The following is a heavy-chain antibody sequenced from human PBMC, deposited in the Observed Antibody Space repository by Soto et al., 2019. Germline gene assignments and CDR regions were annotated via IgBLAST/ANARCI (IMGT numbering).Heavy chain of an antibody. D-gene: IGHD3-3*01. J-gene: IGHJ6*03. CDR2: IKQDGSEK. V-gene: IGHV3-7*01. Sequence: VTLNIYWMGWSFKEPGKGLEWVANIKQDGSEKYYVDSVKGRFTISRDNAKNSLYLQMNSLRAEDTAVYYCARVIRYSSCGGVIRNLYYMDVWGKGPTVTVSS. CDR3: ARVIRYSSCGGVIRNLYYMDV. CDR1: VTLNIYW.